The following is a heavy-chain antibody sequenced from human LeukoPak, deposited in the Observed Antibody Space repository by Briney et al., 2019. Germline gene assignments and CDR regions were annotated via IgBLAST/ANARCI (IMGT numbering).Heavy chain of an antibody. CDR2: ISGSGGST. Sequence: GGSLRLSCAASGFTFSSYGMSWVRQAPGKGLEWVSAISGSGGSTYYADSVKGRFTISRDNSKNTLYLQMNSLRAEDTAVYYCARLNYDFWSGYSDYFDYWGQGTLVTVSS. CDR3: ARLNYDFWSGYSDYFDY. CDR1: GFTFSSYG. J-gene: IGHJ4*02. V-gene: IGHV3-23*01. D-gene: IGHD3-3*01.